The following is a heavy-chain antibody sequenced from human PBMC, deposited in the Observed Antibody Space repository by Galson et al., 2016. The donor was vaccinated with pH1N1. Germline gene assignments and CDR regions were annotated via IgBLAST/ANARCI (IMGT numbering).Heavy chain of an antibody. CDR2: FYWDGDQ. J-gene: IGHJ4*02. V-gene: IGHV2-5*02. CDR1: GFSLTNSGVA. D-gene: IGHD3-10*01. Sequence: PALVKPPQTLTLTCTFSGFSLTNSGVAVGWIRQPPGKALEWLALFYWDGDQRSSPSLKSRLTITKGTSKNQVVLTMTNVDPVDTATYYCAHRRRGSGTPGVYDYWGQGTLVTVSS. CDR3: AHRRRGSGTPGVYDY.